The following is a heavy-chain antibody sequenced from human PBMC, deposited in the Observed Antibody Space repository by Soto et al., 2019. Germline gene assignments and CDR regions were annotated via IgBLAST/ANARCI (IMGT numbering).Heavy chain of an antibody. CDR1: GGSFSGYY. Sequence: SETLSLTCAVYGGSFSGYYWSWIRQPPGKGLEWIGEINHSGSTNYNPSLKSRVTISVDTSKNQFSLKLSSVTAADTAVYYCARGVVEYSSSVGYYYYGMDVWGQGTTVTVSS. CDR2: INHSGST. J-gene: IGHJ6*02. CDR3: ARGVVEYSSSVGYYYYGMDV. D-gene: IGHD6-6*01. V-gene: IGHV4-34*01.